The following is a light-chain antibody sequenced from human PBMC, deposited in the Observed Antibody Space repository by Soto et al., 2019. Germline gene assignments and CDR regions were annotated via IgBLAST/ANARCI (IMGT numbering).Light chain of an antibody. Sequence: EIVLTQSPGTLSLSPGERAALSCRASQSVSSGYLAWYQQKPGRAPRLLIYGASSRATGIPDRFRGSGSGTDFTLTINRLETEDFAVYFCQQYGSSPLTFGGGTKVEFK. CDR3: QQYGSSPLT. CDR1: QSVSSGY. J-gene: IGKJ4*01. CDR2: GAS. V-gene: IGKV3-20*01.